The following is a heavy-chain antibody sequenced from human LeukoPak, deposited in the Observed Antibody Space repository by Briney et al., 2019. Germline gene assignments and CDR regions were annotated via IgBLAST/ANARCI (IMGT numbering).Heavy chain of an antibody. D-gene: IGHD6-19*01. V-gene: IGHV3-74*01. CDR3: ATKQWLAPPPDS. CDR1: GFTFSKYW. Sequence: GGSLRLSCAASGFTFSKYWMLWVRQAPGKGLESVSRINTDGTVTTYADSVKGRFTVYRDNADNTMFLQMNSVRDEDTAVYYCATKQWLAPPPDSWGQGTPVTVSS. J-gene: IGHJ4*02. CDR2: INTDGTVT.